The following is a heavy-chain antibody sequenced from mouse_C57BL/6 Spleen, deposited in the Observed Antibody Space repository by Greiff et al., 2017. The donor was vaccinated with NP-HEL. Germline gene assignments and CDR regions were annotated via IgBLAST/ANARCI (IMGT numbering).Heavy chain of an antibody. V-gene: IGHV1-81*01. J-gene: IGHJ4*01. CDR1: GYTFTSYG. CDR3: ALYYYGSSDRWAMDY. CDR2: IYPRSGNT. D-gene: IGHD1-1*01. Sequence: QVQLQQSGAELARPGASVKLSCKASGYTFTSYGISWVKQRTGQGLEWIGEIYPRSGNTYYNEKFKGKATLTADKSSSTAYMELRSLTSEESAVYCCALYYYGSSDRWAMDYWGQGTSVTVSS.